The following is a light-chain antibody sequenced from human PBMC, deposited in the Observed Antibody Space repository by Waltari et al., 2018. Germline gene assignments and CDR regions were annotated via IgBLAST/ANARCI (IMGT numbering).Light chain of an antibody. CDR2: YAS. J-gene: IGKJ2*01. CDR1: QDINNY. V-gene: IGKV1-33*01. CDR3: QQYDNSPYT. Sequence: DIQMTQSPSSLSASVGDRVTITCRASQDINNYLSWYQQKPGKAPKPLINYASSLETGVPSRFSGRRSGTDYTLTINNLQPEDIATYHCQQYDNSPYTFGQGTKVEI.